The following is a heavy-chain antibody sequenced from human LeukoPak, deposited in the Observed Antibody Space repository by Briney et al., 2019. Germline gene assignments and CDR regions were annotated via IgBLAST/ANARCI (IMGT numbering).Heavy chain of an antibody. CDR1: GFTFSSYA. CDR3: AKDRRGGSSGWYADY. V-gene: IGHV3-23*01. J-gene: IGHJ4*02. Sequence: GGSLRLSCAASGFTFSSYAMSWVRQAPGKGLEWVSAISGSGGSTYYADSVKGRFTISRDNSKNTLYLQMNSLRAEDTAVYYCAKDRRGGSSGWYADYWGQGTLVTVSS. D-gene: IGHD6-19*01. CDR2: ISGSGGST.